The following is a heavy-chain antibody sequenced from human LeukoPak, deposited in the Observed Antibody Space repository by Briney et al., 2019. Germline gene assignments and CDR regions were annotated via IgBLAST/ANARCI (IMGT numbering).Heavy chain of an antibody. CDR2: INSDGSST. CDR1: GFTFSSYW. V-gene: IGHV3-74*01. J-gene: IGHJ4*02. D-gene: IGHD5-18*01. Sequence: GGSLRLSCAASGFTFSSYWMHWVRQAPGKGLVWVSRINSDGSSTSYADSVKGRFTISRDDAKNTLYLQMNSLRAEDTAVYYCARAVGTAIAFGYWGQGTLVTVSS. CDR3: ARAVGTAIAFGY.